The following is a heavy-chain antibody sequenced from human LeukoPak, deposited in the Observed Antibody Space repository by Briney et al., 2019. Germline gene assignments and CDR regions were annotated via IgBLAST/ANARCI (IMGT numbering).Heavy chain of an antibody. J-gene: IGHJ4*02. CDR1: GFTFSSYS. CDR2: IKGKTDGGTT. Sequence: GGSLRLSCAASGFTFSSYSMNWVRQAPGKGLEWVGHIKGKTDGGTTDYAAPVQGRFTISRDDSENTLYLQMNSLKTEDTAVYYCTTGTWIQLWLADYWGQRTLVTVSS. V-gene: IGHV3-15*07. D-gene: IGHD5-18*01. CDR3: TTGTWIQLWLADY.